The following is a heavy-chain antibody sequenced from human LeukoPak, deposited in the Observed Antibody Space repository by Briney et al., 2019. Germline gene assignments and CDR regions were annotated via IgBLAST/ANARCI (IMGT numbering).Heavy chain of an antibody. V-gene: IGHV4-4*09. CDR2: IYTRGST. D-gene: IGHD2-2*01. CDR1: GSITSYY. J-gene: IGHJ3*02. CDR3: ARQKCTSTSCLTKNAFNI. Sequence: SEPLSLPRTVAGSITSYYRMWIREPPGKGREWIGYIYTRGSTNYNPSLKSRVTISVDTSKNQFSLDLSSVTAADTAVYYCARQKCTSTSCLTKNAFNIWGQGTMGTVSS.